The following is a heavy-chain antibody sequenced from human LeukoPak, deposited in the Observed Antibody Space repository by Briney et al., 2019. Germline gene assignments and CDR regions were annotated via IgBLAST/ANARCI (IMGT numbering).Heavy chain of an antibody. V-gene: IGHV3-23*01. CDR2: ISGSGGST. CDR3: AKGTAAADFDY. J-gene: IGHJ4*02. Sequence: GGSLRLSCAASGFTFSSYAMSWVRQAPGKGLEWVSGISGSGGSTYYADSEKGRFTVSRDNSKNTLYLQMNSLRADDTAVYYCAKGTAAADFDYWGQGTLVTVSS. CDR1: GFTFSSYA. D-gene: IGHD6-25*01.